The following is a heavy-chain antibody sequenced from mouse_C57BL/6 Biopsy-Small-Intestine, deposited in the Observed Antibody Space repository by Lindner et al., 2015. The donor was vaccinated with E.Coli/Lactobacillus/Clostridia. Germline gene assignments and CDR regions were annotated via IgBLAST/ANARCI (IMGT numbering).Heavy chain of an antibody. CDR1: GGNFRQFV. J-gene: IGHJ1*01. Sequence: SVKVSCKASGGNFRQFVVSWVRQAPGQGLEWVGGIIPMSATTIYAQKFQGRVTITADEPTTTAYMELSSVRSDDSAVYYCASLHGSGTYFNPNQYAQYRLDVWGQGTTVTVSS. CDR2: IIPMSATT. V-gene: IGHV1-79*01. CDR3: ASLHGSGTYFNPNQYAQYRLDV. D-gene: IGHD2-2*01.